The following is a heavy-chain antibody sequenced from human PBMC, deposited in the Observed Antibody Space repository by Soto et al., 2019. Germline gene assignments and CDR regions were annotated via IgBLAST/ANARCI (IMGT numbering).Heavy chain of an antibody. D-gene: IGHD3-22*01. CDR3: ARMPYDSSGYYYYAFDI. J-gene: IGHJ3*02. CDR2: IYYSGST. CDR1: GGSISSGGYY. V-gene: IGHV4-31*03. Sequence: QVQLQESGPGLVKPSQTLSLTCTVSGGSISSGGYYWSWTRQHPGKAREWIGYIYYSGSTYYNPSLKSRVTISVDTSKNQFSLKLSSVTAADTAVYYCARMPYDSSGYYYYAFDIWGQGTMVTVSS.